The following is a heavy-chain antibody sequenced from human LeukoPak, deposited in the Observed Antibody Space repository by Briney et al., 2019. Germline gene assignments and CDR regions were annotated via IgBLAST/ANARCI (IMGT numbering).Heavy chain of an antibody. V-gene: IGHV3-33*01. CDR1: GFTFSTHG. D-gene: IGHD5-12*01. CDR2: IWHDGGRK. J-gene: IGHJ4*02. Sequence: GRSLRLSCVESGFTFSTHGFHWVRQAPGKGLEWVSVIWHDGGRKEYADSVRGRFTISRDNSNLYLQMNSLRAEDTAIYYCARDIGNSGFNLDYWGQGTPVTVSS. CDR3: ARDIGNSGFNLDY.